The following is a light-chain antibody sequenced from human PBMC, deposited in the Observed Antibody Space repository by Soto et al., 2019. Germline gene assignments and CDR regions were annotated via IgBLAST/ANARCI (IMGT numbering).Light chain of an antibody. CDR1: QSVLYSSNNKNY. CDR2: WAS. CDR3: QQYDSTPWT. V-gene: IGKV4-1*01. J-gene: IGKJ1*01. Sequence: DIVMTQSPDSLAVSLGERATINCKSSQSVLYSSNNKNYLAWYQQQPGQPPKLLIYWASTRESGVPDRFSGSGSGTDFSLTISSLQAEDVAVYYCQQYDSTPWTFGQGTNVDIK.